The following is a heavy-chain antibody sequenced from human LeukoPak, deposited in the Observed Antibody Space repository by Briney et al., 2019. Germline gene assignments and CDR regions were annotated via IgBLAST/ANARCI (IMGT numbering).Heavy chain of an antibody. CDR3: ARDANYGPGRAFDY. D-gene: IGHD3-10*01. J-gene: IGHJ4*02. CDR2: INPNSGGT. Sequence: GASVKVSCKASGYTFTGYYMHWVRQAPGQGLEWMGWINPNSGGTNYAQKFQGRVTMTRDTSISTAYMELSRLRSDDTAVYYCARDANYGPGRAFDYWGQGTLVTVSS. V-gene: IGHV1-2*02. CDR1: GYTFTGYY.